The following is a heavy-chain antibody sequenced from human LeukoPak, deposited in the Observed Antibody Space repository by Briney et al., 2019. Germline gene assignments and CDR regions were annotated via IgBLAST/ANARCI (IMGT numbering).Heavy chain of an antibody. CDR1: GFTFSDYY. CDR2: ISGSGTNI. V-gene: IGHV3-11*01. Sequence: GGSLRLSCAASGFTFSDYYMSWIRQAPGKGLEWISYISGSGTNIYYADSVRGRFTISRDNAKSSLYLQMNGLGAEDTAVYYCARTGDRGGFDYWGQGTLVTVSS. D-gene: IGHD7-27*01. CDR3: ARTGDRGGFDY. J-gene: IGHJ4*02.